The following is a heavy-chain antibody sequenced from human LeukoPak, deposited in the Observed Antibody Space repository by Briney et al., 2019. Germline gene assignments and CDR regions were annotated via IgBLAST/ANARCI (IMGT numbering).Heavy chain of an antibody. J-gene: IGHJ4*02. V-gene: IGHV1-24*01. Sequence: ASVKVSCKVSGYTLTELSMHWVRQAPGKGLEWMGGFDPEDGETIYAQKFQGRVTMTEERSTDTAYMELSSLRSEDTAVYYCATDLGYRGNYWGQGTLVTVSS. D-gene: IGHD6-13*01. CDR2: FDPEDGET. CDR1: GYTLTELS. CDR3: ATDLGYRGNY.